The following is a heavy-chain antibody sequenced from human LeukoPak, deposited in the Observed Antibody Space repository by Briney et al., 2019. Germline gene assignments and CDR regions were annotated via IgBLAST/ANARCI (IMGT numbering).Heavy chain of an antibody. J-gene: IGHJ4*02. CDR3: ARVYSKGGVDY. CDR2: ISSSGTPI. V-gene: IGHV3-11*01. CDR1: RFNFNGYY. D-gene: IGHD2-15*01. Sequence: GGFLRLSCAASRFNFNGYYMTWIRQAPGKGLEWVSYISSSGTPIYYADSVKGRFTISRDNAKNSLYLQMNNLRAEDTAVYYCARVYSKGGVDYWGQGTLVTVSS.